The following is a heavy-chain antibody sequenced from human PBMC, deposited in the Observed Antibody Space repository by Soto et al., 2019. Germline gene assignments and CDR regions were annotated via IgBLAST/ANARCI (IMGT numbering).Heavy chain of an antibody. J-gene: IGHJ5*01. CDR1: GFTFSSYW. CDR2: ISNDGSST. CDR3: ASSVLRDGYNYNWFES. V-gene: IGHV3-74*01. D-gene: IGHD1-1*01. Sequence: EVQLVESGGGLVQPGGSLRLSCAASGFTFSSYWMHWVRQVSGKGLVWVSRISNDGSSTTYADSVKGRFTISRDNAKNTLYLQMSSLRAEDTAVYYCASSVLRDGYNYNWFESWGQGTLVTVSS.